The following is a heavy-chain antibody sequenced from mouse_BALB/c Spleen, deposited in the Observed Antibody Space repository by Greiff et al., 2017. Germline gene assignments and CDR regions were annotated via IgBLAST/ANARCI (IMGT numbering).Heavy chain of an antibody. Sequence: EVQRVESGGGLVKPGGSLKLSCAASGFTFSSYAMSWVRQTPEKRLEWVATISSGGSYTYYPDSVKGRFTISRDNAKNTLYLQMSSLRSEDTAMYYCARHGETVVEPYYFDYWGQGTTLTVSS. J-gene: IGHJ2*01. V-gene: IGHV5-9-3*01. CDR1: GFTFSSYA. D-gene: IGHD1-1*01. CDR2: ISSGGSYT. CDR3: ARHGETVVEPYYFDY.